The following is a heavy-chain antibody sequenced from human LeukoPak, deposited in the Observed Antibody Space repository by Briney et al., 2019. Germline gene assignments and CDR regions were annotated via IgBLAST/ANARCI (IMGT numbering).Heavy chain of an antibody. Sequence: GGSLRLSCAASGFTFSSYGMHWVRQAPGKGLEWVAVIWYDGSNKYYADSVKGRFTISRDNSKNTLYLQMNSLRAEDTAVYCCARVPYGSGSYYFDYWGQGTLVTVSS. V-gene: IGHV3-33*01. D-gene: IGHD3-10*01. CDR2: IWYDGSNK. CDR1: GFTFSSYG. CDR3: ARVPYGSGSYYFDY. J-gene: IGHJ4*02.